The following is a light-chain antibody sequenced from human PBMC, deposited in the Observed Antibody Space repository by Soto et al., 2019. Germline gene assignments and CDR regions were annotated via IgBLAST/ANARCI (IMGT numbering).Light chain of an antibody. CDR2: WAS. CDR1: QSVFYNFNSKNY. J-gene: IGKJ4*01. CDR3: QQYYISPPT. Sequence: DIVMTQSPDSLAVSLGERATINCKSSQSVFYNFNSKNYLAWYQQKPGQPPKLLVHWASIRESGVPERFSGSESATDFTLTISSLQADDVADYYGQQYYISPPTFGGGTKVEIK. V-gene: IGKV4-1*01.